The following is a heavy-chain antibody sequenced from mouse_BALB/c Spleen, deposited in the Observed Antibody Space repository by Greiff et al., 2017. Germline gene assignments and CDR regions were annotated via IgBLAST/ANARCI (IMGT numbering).Heavy chain of an antibody. V-gene: IGHV1S41*01. J-gene: IGHJ3*01. D-gene: IGHD2-3*01. CDR3: ARREDGPFAY. CDR2: IAPGSGST. Sequence: DRVKPGASVKLSCKASGYTFTSYWINWINKRPGQGLEWIGRIAPGSGSTYYNEMFKGKATLTVDTSSSTAYMQLSRLTSEDSAVYFCARREDGPFAYWGQGTLVTVSA. CDR1: GYTFTSYW.